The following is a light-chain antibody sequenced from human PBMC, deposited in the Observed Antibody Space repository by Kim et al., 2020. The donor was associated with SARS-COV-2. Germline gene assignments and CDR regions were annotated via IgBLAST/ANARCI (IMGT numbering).Light chain of an antibody. V-gene: IGKV1-17*01. Sequence: DIQMTQSPSSLSASLGDRVTITCRASQGIRSDLGWYQQKPGRAPTRLIYGASTLESGVPSRFSGSGSGTEFTLTISSLQPEDFATYYCLQHQAYPRTFGQGTKVDIK. CDR1: QGIRSD. CDR3: LQHQAYPRT. CDR2: GAS. J-gene: IGKJ1*01.